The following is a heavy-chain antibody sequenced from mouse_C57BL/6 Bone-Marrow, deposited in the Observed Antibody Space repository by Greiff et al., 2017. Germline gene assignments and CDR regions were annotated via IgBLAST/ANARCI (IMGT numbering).Heavy chain of an antibody. J-gene: IGHJ3*01. Sequence: QVQLQQPGAELVKPGASVKLSCKASGYTFTSYWMHWVKQRPGQGLEWIGMIHPNSGSTNYNEKFKSKATLTVDKSSSTAYMQLSSLTSADSAVYYCALYYGNPFAYWGQGTLVTVSA. CDR2: IHPNSGST. CDR1: GYTFTSYW. V-gene: IGHV1-64*01. D-gene: IGHD2-1*01. CDR3: ALYYGNPFAY.